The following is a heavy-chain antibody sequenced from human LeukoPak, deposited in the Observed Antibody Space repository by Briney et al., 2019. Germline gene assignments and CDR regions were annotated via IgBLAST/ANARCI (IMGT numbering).Heavy chain of an antibody. J-gene: IGHJ4*02. Sequence: PGRSLRLSCAASGFTFDDYAMHWVRQAPGKGLEWVSGISWNSGSIGYADSVKGRFTISRDNAKNALYLHMSSLRAEDTAVYYCARLAGAGSSGFDYWGQGTLVTVSS. CDR2: ISWNSGSI. D-gene: IGHD1-26*01. CDR1: GFTFDDYA. CDR3: ARLAGAGSSGFDY. V-gene: IGHV3-9*01.